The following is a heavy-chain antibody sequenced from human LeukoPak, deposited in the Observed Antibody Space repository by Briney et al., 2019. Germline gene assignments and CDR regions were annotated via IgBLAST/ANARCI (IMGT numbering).Heavy chain of an antibody. CDR2: IYTSGST. CDR1: GGSISTGSYY. V-gene: IGHV4-61*02. Sequence: PSETLSLTCTLSGGSISTGSYYWSWIRQPAGKGLEWIGRIYTSGSTNYNPSLKSRATISVDTSKNQFSLKLSSVTAADTAVYYCARVDNYYYYYMDVWGKGTTVTVSS. J-gene: IGHJ6*03. D-gene: IGHD3-9*01. CDR3: ARVDNYYYYYMDV.